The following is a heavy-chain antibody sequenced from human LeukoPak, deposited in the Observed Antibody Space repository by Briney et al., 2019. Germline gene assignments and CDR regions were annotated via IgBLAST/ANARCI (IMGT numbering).Heavy chain of an antibody. V-gene: IGHV1-2*02. CDR2: INPNSGGT. D-gene: IGHD2-2*01. CDR3: ARDLQKGRPSTASDY. Sequence: GASVKVSCKASGYTFTGYYMHWVRQAPGQGLEWMGWINPNSGGTNYAQKFQGRVTMTRDTSISTAYMELSRLRSDDTAVYYCARDLQKGRPSTASDYWGQGTLVTVSS. CDR1: GYTFTGYY. J-gene: IGHJ4*02.